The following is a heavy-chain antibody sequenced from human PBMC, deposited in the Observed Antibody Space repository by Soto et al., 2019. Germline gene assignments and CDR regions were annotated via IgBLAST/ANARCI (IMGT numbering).Heavy chain of an antibody. D-gene: IGHD1-26*01. J-gene: IGHJ6*02. CDR3: ARGEYYYGMDV. V-gene: IGHV4-59*01. CDR1: GGSISSNY. Sequence: PSETLSLTCTVSGGSISSNYWTWIRQPPGKGLEWIGYVYYSGSTNYNPSLKSRVTISVDTSKNQFSLKLSSVTAADTAVYYCARGEYYYGMDVWGQGTTVTVSS. CDR2: VYYSGST.